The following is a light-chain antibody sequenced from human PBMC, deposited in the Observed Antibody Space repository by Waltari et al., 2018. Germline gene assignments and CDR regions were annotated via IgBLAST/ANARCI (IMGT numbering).Light chain of an antibody. J-gene: IGLJ1*01. V-gene: IGLV2-23*02. CDR3: CSYAGGNSYV. CDR2: DVS. CDR1: TNDVGSSDF. Sequence: QSALTQPASVSGSPGQSIPISCSGTTNDVGSSDFVPWYQHHPGEAPKLKSYDVSKRPSGVSDRFSGSKSGNTASLTISGLQADDEADYYCCSYAGGNSYVFGSGTKVTVL.